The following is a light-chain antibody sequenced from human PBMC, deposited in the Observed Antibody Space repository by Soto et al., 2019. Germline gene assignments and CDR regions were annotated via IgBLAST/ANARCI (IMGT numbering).Light chain of an antibody. CDR3: SSYTITSTYV. J-gene: IGLJ1*01. V-gene: IGLV2-14*01. CDR1: SSDVGGYNY. Sequence: QSALNQPASVSGSPGQSITISCTGTSSDVGGYNYVSWYQQYPGNAPKLIIYDVSNRPSGVSNRFSGSKSGNTASLTISGLQAEDEAEYHCSSYTITSTYVFGTGTKVTVL. CDR2: DVS.